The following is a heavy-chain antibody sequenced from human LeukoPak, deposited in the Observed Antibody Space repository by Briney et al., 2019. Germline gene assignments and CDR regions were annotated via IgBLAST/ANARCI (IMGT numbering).Heavy chain of an antibody. J-gene: IGHJ6*02. D-gene: IGHD3-16*02. CDR1: GGSISSYY. Sequence: SETLSLTCTVSGGSISSYYWSWIRQLAGKGLEWIGRIYTSGSTNYNPFLKSRVTMSVDTSKNQFSLKLSSVTAADTAVYYCARGPAIHPLSIIDYYYYGMDVWGQGTTVTVSS. CDR3: ARGPAIHPLSIIDYYYYGMDV. V-gene: IGHV4-4*07. CDR2: IYTSGST.